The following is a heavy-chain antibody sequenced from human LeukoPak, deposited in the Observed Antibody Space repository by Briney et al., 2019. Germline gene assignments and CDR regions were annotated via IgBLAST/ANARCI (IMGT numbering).Heavy chain of an antibody. V-gene: IGHV4-59*12. CDR1: GGSISSYY. Sequence: RPSETLSLTCTVSGGSISSYYWSWIRQPPGKGLEWIGYIYYSGSTNYNPSLKSRATISADTSKNQFSLNLSSVTAADTAVYFCARGGDYDVLTGYHYYFDYWGQGTLVTVSS. CDR3: ARGGDYDVLTGYHYYFDY. J-gene: IGHJ4*02. D-gene: IGHD3-9*01. CDR2: IYYSGST.